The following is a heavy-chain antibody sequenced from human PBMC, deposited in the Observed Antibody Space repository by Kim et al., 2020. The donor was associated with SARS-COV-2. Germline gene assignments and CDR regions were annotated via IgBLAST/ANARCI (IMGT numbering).Heavy chain of an antibody. J-gene: IGHJ4*02. V-gene: IGHV4-34*01. CDR2: INHSGST. CDR3: ARGLVRGIWFGEPNFDY. Sequence: SETLSLTCAVYGGSFSGYYWSWIRQPPGKGLEWIGEINHSGSTNYNPSLKSRVTISVDTSKNQFSLKLSSVTAADTAVYYCARGLVRGIWFGEPNFDYWGQGTLVTVSS. CDR1: GGSFSGYY. D-gene: IGHD3-10*01.